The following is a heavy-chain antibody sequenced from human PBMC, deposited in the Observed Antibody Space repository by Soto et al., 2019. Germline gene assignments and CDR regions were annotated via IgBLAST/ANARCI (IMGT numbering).Heavy chain of an antibody. Sequence: SQTLSLTFAISVDSVSSNSAAWNWIRQSPSRGLEWLGRTYYRSKWYNDYAVSVKSRITINPDTSKNQFSLQLNSVTPEDTAVYYCARDIFHGYSSSWYSSRWGQGTLVTVSS. CDR1: VDSVSSNSAA. V-gene: IGHV6-1*01. J-gene: IGHJ4*02. D-gene: IGHD6-13*01. CDR2: TYYRSKWYN. CDR3: ARDIFHGYSSSWYSSR.